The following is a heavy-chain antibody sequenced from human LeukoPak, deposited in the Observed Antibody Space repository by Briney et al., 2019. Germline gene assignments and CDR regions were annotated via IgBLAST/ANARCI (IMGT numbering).Heavy chain of an antibody. CDR1: GFTFSSYA. V-gene: IGHV3-30*02. D-gene: IGHD6-6*01. CDR3: AKPTTRPHIAAGLGD. J-gene: IGHJ4*02. CDR2: IRYDGSNK. Sequence: GGSLRLSCAASGFTFSSYAMSWVRQAPGKGLEWVAFIRYDGSNKYYADSVKGRFTISRDNSKNTLYLQMNSLRAEDTAVYYCAKPTTRPHIAAGLGDWGQGTLVTVSS.